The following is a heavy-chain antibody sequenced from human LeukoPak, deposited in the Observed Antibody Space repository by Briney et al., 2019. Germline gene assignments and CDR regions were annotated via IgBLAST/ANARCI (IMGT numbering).Heavy chain of an antibody. CDR3: ARASEARDAFDI. CDR2: IYYSGST. J-gene: IGHJ3*02. Sequence: SETLSLTCTVSGGSISSYYWSWIRQPPGKGLEWIGYIYYSGSTNYNPSLKSRVTMSVDTSKNQFSLKLSSVTAADTAVYYCARASEARDAFDIWGQGTMVTVSS. V-gene: IGHV4-59*12. CDR1: GGSISSYY.